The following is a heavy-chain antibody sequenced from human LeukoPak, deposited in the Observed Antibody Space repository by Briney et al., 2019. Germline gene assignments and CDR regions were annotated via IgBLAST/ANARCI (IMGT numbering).Heavy chain of an antibody. D-gene: IGHD6-13*01. Sequence: GGSLRLSCAASGFTFSSYGMHWVRQAPGKGLEWVAFIRYYGSNKYYADSVKGRFTISRDNSKNTLYLQMNSLRAEDTAVYYCAKAVSSSWYFDYWGQGTLVTVSS. CDR1: GFTFSSYG. V-gene: IGHV3-30*02. CDR3: AKAVSSSWYFDY. J-gene: IGHJ4*02. CDR2: IRYYGSNK.